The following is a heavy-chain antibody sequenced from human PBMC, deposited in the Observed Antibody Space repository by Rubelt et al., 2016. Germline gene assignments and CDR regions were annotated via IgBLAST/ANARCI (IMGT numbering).Heavy chain of an antibody. D-gene: IGHD2-2*01. Sequence: QVQLQQWGAGLLKPSETLSLTCGVYGGSFSGYYWSWIRQPPGKGLEWIGEINHSGSTNYNPSLKSRVTISVDTSKNQFSLKLSSVTAADTAVYYCAREQLLSDYYYGMDVWGQGTTVTVSS. CDR3: AREQLLSDYYYGMDV. CDR2: INHSGST. V-gene: IGHV4-34*01. CDR1: GGSFSGYY. J-gene: IGHJ6*02.